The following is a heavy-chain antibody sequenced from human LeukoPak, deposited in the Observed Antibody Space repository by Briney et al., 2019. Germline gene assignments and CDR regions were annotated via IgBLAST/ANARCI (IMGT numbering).Heavy chain of an antibody. J-gene: IGHJ1*01. CDR3: ARVTPSYCSSTSCLPAYFQH. D-gene: IGHD2-2*01. V-gene: IGHV4-30-4*01. Sequence: PSQTLSLTCTVSGGSISSGDYYWSWIRQPPGKGLEWIGYIYYSGSTYYNPSLKSRVTISVDTSKNQFSLKLSSVTAADTAMYYCARVTPSYCSSTSCLPAYFQHWGQGTLVTVSS. CDR2: IYYSGST. CDR1: GGSISSGDYY.